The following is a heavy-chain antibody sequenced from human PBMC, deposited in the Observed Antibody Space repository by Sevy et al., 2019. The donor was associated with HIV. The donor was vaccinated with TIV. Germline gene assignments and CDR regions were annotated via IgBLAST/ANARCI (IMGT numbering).Heavy chain of an antibody. CDR1: GGTFSSYA. CDR3: ARDMGWQLLPLGMDV. J-gene: IGHJ6*02. D-gene: IGHD2-15*01. CDR2: IIPIFGTA. Sequence: ASVKVSCKASGGTFSSYAISWVRQAPGQGLEWMGGIIPIFGTANYAQKFQGRVTITADESTSTAYMELSSLRSEDTAVYYCARDMGWQLLPLGMDVWGQGTTVTVSS. V-gene: IGHV1-69*13.